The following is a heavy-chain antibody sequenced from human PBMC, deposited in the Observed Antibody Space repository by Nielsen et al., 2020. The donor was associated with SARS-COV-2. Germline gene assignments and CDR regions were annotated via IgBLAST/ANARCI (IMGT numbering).Heavy chain of an antibody. CDR2: ISSSSSYI. V-gene: IGHV3-21*01. J-gene: IGHJ6*02. Sequence: GESLKISCAASGFTFSSYSMNWVRQAPGKGLEWVSSISSSSSYIYYADSVKGRFTISRDNAKNSLYLQMNSLRAEDTAVYYCARGDFEYSSSLNYYGMDVWGQGTTVTVSS. CDR1: GFTFSSYS. CDR3: ARGDFEYSSSLNYYGMDV. D-gene: IGHD6-6*01.